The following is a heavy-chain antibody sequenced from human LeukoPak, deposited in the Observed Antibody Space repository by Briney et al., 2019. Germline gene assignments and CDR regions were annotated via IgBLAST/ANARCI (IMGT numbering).Heavy chain of an antibody. J-gene: IGHJ4*02. Sequence: GESLKISCKGSGYSFTSNWISWVRPMPGKGLEWMGRIDPSDSYTDYSPSFQGHVTISADKSISTAYLQWSSLKASDTAMFYCARATAVVSFDYWGQGTLVTVSS. V-gene: IGHV5-10-1*01. CDR3: ARATAVVSFDY. CDR2: IDPSDSYT. D-gene: IGHD5-18*01. CDR1: GYSFTSNW.